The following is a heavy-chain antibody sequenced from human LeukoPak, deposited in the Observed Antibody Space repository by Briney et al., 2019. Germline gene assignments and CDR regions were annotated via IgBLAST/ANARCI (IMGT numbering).Heavy chain of an antibody. CDR2: INPNSGAT. D-gene: IGHD5-12*01. CDR1: GYTFTGYY. CDR3: ARYFGRYSGYDFDF. J-gene: IGHJ4*02. Sequence: ASVKVSCKASGYTFTGYYMHWMRQAPGQGLEWMAWINPNSGATNYAPKFQGRVTLTRDTSITNAYMELSRLRSDDTAVYYCARYFGRYSGYDFDFWGQGTLVTVSS. V-gene: IGHV1-2*02.